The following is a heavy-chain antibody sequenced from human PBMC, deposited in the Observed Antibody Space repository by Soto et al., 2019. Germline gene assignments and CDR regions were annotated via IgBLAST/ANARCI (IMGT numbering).Heavy chain of an antibody. V-gene: IGHV4-31*03. Sequence: QVQLQESGPGLVKPSQTLSLTCTVSGGSISSGGYYWSWIRQHPGKGLEWIGYIYYSGSTYYNPSLKSRVTISVDTSKNQCSLKLSSVTAADTAVYYCARDSYCSGGSCYSRENYFDYWGQGTLVTVSS. CDR1: GGSISSGGYY. CDR3: ARDSYCSGGSCYSRENYFDY. CDR2: IYYSGST. J-gene: IGHJ4*02. D-gene: IGHD2-15*01.